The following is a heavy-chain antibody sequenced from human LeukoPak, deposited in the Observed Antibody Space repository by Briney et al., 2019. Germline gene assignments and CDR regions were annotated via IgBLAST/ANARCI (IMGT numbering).Heavy chain of an antibody. D-gene: IGHD3-10*01. J-gene: IGHJ5*01. CDR1: GFTFSSYA. CDR2: IKSDGST. Sequence: GGSLRLSCAASGFTFSSYAMHWVRQTPGKGLMWVARIKSDGSTIYADSVQGRFTISRDNAKNMVYLQMNSLRDDDTAIYYCTRAITYFYGSVTYDWFDSWGQGTRVTVSS. V-gene: IGHV3-74*01. CDR3: TRAITYFYGSVTYDWFDS.